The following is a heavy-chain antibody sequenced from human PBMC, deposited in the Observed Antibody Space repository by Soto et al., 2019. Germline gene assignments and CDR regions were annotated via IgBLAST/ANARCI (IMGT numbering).Heavy chain of an antibody. CDR2: ISYDGSNK. CDR3: AKFPNNWETDYYDYVWGSYRYTENFDY. D-gene: IGHD3-16*02. J-gene: IGHJ4*02. V-gene: IGHV3-30*18. Sequence: GGSLRLSCAASGFTFSSYGMHWVRQAPGKGLEWVAVISYDGSNKYYADSVKGRFTISRDNSKNTLYLQMNSLRAEDTAVYYCAKFPNNWETDYYDYVWGSYRYTENFDYWGQGTLVTVSS. CDR1: GFTFSSYG.